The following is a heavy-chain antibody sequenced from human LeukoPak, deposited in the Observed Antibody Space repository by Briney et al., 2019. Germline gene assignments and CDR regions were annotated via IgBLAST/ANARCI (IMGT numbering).Heavy chain of an antibody. D-gene: IGHD2/OR15-2a*01. V-gene: IGHV1-69*05. CDR2: IIPIFGTA. J-gene: IGHJ4*02. CDR1: GGTLHSYA. Sequence: EASVKVPCKDSGGTLHSYAFSRVGQAPGQGLEWMGGIIPIFGTANYAQKFQGRVTITTDESTSTAYMELSSLRSEDTAVYYCAREGGSMDWGQGTLVTVSS. CDR3: AREGGSMD.